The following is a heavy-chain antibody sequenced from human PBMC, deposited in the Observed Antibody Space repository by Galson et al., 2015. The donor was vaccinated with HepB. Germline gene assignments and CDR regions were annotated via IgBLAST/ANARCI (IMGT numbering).Heavy chain of an antibody. J-gene: IGHJ4*02. Sequence: SLRLSCAGSGFTFVDYAMAWVRQAPGKGLERVGFIRSKVHGGTTEYAASVRGRFTISRDDSKSIAYLQMISLKTEDSAVYFCARYLAVAATYFDYWGQGTLVTVSS. CDR2: IRSKVHGGTT. CDR3: ARYLAVAATYFDY. CDR1: GFTFVDYA. V-gene: IGHV3-49*04. D-gene: IGHD6-19*01.